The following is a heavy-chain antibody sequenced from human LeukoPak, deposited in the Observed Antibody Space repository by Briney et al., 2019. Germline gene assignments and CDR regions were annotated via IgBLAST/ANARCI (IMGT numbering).Heavy chain of an antibody. V-gene: IGHV1-2*02. CDR3: ARVDSSGWTKNY. CDR2: INPHSGGT. J-gene: IGHJ4*02. D-gene: IGHD6-19*01. Sequence: ASVKVSCKASGYTSTGYYMQWVRQAPGQGLEWMGCINPHSGGTNYAQQFQGMVTMTRDTSISTADMELSRLRSDDTAVYYCARVDSSGWTKNYWGQGTLVSVSS. CDR1: GYTSTGYY.